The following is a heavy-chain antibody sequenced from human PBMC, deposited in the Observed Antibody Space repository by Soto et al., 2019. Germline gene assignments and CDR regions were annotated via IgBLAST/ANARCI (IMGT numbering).Heavy chain of an antibody. CDR2: MYHSGST. Sequence: SETLSLTCTVSGGSISGYYWSWIRQPPGKGLEWIGCMYHSGSTYYNPSLKSRVTISIDRSKNQFSLKLSSVTAADTAVYYCARVPDYWGQGILVTVSS. CDR3: ARVPDY. V-gene: IGHV4-30-2*01. CDR1: GGSISGYY. J-gene: IGHJ4*02. D-gene: IGHD2-2*01.